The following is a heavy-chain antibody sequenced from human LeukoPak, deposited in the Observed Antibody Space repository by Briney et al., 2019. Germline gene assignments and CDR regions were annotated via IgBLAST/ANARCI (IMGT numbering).Heavy chain of an antibody. CDR1: GGTFSSYA. V-gene: IGHV1-69*13. D-gene: IGHD6-6*01. J-gene: IGHJ5*02. Sequence: ASVKVSCKASGGTFSSYAISWVRQAPGQGLEWMGGIIPIFGTANYAQKFQGRVTITADESTSTAYMELSSLRSEDTAVYYCARDKGSYSSSGVSWFDPWGQGTLVTVSS. CDR2: IIPIFGTA. CDR3: ARDKGSYSSSGVSWFDP.